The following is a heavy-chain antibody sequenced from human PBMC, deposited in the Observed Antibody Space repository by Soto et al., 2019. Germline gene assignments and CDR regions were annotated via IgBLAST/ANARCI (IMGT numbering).Heavy chain of an antibody. V-gene: IGHV1-69*01. D-gene: IGHD2-15*01. J-gene: IGHJ6*02. Sequence: QVQLVQSGAEVKKPGSSVKVSCKASGGTFSSYAISWVRQAPGQGLEWMGGIIPIFGTANYAQKFQGRVTITADESTSTDYMELSSLRSEDTAVYYCARDRGYCSGGSCYPTNYYYYGMDVWGQGTTVTVSS. CDR3: ARDRGYCSGGSCYPTNYYYYGMDV. CDR2: IIPIFGTA. CDR1: GGTFSSYA.